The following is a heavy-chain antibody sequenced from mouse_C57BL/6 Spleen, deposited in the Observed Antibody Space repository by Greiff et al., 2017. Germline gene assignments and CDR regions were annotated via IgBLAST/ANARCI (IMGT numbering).Heavy chain of an antibody. D-gene: IGHD2-4*01. CDR2: IWWDDDK. J-gene: IGHJ2*01. CDR1: GFSLSTFGMG. V-gene: IGHV8-8*01. CDR3: ARKRRDYDGGGFDY. Sequence: QVTLKESGPGILQPSQTLSLTCSFSGFSLSTFGMGVGWIRQPSGKGLEWLAHIWWDDDKYYNPALKSRLTISKDTSKNQVFLKIANVDTADTATYYCARKRRDYDGGGFDYWGQGTTLTVSS.